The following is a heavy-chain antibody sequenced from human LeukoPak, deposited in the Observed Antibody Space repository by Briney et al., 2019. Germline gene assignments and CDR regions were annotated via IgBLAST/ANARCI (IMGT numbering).Heavy chain of an antibody. D-gene: IGHD3-10*01. CDR3: ARDHWSHYYGSEGENYFDP. CDR2: ISGFNAYT. Sequence: ASVKVSCKASGYSFTMYGISWVRQAPGQGLEWMGWISGFNAYTNYAQKLQGRVTMTTDTSTSTAYMEVRGLRSDDTAVYYCARDHWSHYYGSEGENYFDPWGQGALVTVSS. V-gene: IGHV1-18*01. J-gene: IGHJ5*02. CDR1: GYSFTMYG.